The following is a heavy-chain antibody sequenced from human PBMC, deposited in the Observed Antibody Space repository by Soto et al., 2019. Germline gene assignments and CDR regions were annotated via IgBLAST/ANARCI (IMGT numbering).Heavy chain of an antibody. D-gene: IGHD2-15*01. CDR2: INHSGST. CDR3: ARGGIVVVVAATRVFDP. Sequence: SETLSLTCAVYGGSFSGYYWSWIRQPPGKGLEWIGEINHSGSTNYNPSLKSRVTISVDTSKNQFSLKLSSVTAADTAVYYCARGGIVVVVAATRVFDPWGQGTLDTVSS. J-gene: IGHJ5*02. V-gene: IGHV4-34*01. CDR1: GGSFSGYY.